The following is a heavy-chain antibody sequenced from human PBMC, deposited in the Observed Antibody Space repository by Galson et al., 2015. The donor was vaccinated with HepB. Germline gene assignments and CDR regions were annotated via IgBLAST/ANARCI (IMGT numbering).Heavy chain of an antibody. V-gene: IGHV1-69*13. D-gene: IGHD1-7*01. CDR1: GGSFRAYA. CDR2: IIPVLGTT. CDR3: ARVRGDYNWNYGYFFDS. Sequence: SVKVSCKASGGSFRAYAIAWVRQAPGQGLEWMGGIIPVLGTTKFAQNFQDRITITADESTSTASMEVSSLRSEDTAVYFCARVRGDYNWNYGYFFDSWGQGTQVSVSS. J-gene: IGHJ4*02.